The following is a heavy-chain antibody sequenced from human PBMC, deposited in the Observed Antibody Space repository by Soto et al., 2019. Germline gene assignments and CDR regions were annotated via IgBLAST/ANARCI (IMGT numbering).Heavy chain of an antibody. CDR1: GFTFSSYS. V-gene: IGHV3-23*01. Sequence: PGGSLRLSCAASGFTFSSYSMSWVRQTPGKGLEWVSAISGSGGSTYYADSVKGRFTISRDNSKNKLYQQMNSLRAEDTDVNYCANPSQGALYYYGMAVGAQGPRAPVSS. J-gene: IGHJ6*02. CDR2: ISGSGGST. CDR3: ANPSQGALYYYGMAV.